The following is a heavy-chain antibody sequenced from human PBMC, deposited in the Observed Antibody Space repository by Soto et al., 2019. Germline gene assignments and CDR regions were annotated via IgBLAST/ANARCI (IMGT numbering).Heavy chain of an antibody. D-gene: IGHD3-22*01. CDR3: ARGGKTYYYDSSGYTAAFDI. CDR2: IIPIFGTA. Sequence: ASVKVSCKASGGTFSSYAISWVRQAPGQGLEWMGGIIPIFGTANYAQKFQGRVTITADESTSTAYMELSSLRSEDTAVYYCARGGKTYYYDSSGYTAAFDIWGQGTMVTVSS. J-gene: IGHJ3*02. CDR1: GGTFSSYA. V-gene: IGHV1-69*13.